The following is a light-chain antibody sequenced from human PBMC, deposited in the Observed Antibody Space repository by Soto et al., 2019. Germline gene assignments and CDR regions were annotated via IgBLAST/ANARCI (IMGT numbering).Light chain of an antibody. CDR1: VLPKQY. J-gene: IGLJ2*01. Sequence: SYELTQPPSVSVSPGQTARITCSGDVLPKQYAYWYQQKPGQAPVLVIYKDSERPSGIPERFSGSSSGTTVTLTISGVQAEDEADYYCQSADSSGTVVFGGGTKLTVL. CDR3: QSADSSGTVV. CDR2: KDS. V-gene: IGLV3-25*03.